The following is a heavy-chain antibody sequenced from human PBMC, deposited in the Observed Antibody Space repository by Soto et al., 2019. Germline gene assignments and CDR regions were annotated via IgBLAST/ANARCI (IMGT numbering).Heavy chain of an antibody. V-gene: IGHV3-53*01. CDR1: GFIVSSNY. Sequence: GGSLRLSCAASGFIVSSNYMSWVRQAPGKGLEWVSVIYSDGSTHYTDSVKDRFIISRDIPKNTLYLQMNSLRAEDTAVYYCARARYDSSGYYFDYWGQGA. J-gene: IGHJ4*02. D-gene: IGHD3-22*01. CDR3: ARARYDSSGYYFDY. CDR2: IYSDGST.